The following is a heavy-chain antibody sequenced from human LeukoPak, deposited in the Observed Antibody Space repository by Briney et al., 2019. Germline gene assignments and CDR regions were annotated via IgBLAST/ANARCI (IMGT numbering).Heavy chain of an antibody. J-gene: IGHJ4*02. CDR3: ARGPGYSSSWYQTEIYYFDY. CDR1: GFTFSSYS. Sequence: GSLRLSCAASGFTFSSYSMNWVRQAPGKGLEWIGEINHSGSTNYNPSLKSRVTISVDTSKNQFSLKLSSVTAADTAVYYCARGPGYSSSWYQTEIYYFDYWGQGTLVTVSS. CDR2: INHSGST. V-gene: IGHV4-34*01. D-gene: IGHD6-13*01.